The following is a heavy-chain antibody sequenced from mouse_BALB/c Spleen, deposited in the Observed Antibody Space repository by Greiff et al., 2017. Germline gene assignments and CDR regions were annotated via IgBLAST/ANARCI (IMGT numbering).Heavy chain of an antibody. CDR2: ISYDGSN. CDR1: GYSITSGYY. CDR3: ARGRAIYYDYDGGFAY. J-gene: IGHJ3*01. Sequence: ESGPGLVKPSQSLSLTCSVTGYSITSGYYWNWIRQFPGNKLEWMGYISYDGSNNYNPSLKNRISITRDTSKNQFFLKLNSVTTEDTATYYCARGRAIYYDYDGGFAYWGQGTLVTVSA. V-gene: IGHV3-6*02. D-gene: IGHD2-4*01.